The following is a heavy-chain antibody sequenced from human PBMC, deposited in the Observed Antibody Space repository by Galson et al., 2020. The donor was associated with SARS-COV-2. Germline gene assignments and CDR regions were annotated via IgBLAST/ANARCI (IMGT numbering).Heavy chain of an antibody. V-gene: IGHV5-51*01. CDR2: IYPGDSDT. CDR1: GYSFTSYW. Sequence: GESLKISCKGSGYSFTSYWIGWVRQMPGKGLEWMGIIYPGDSDTSYSPSFQGQVTTSADKSISTAYLQWSSLKASDTAMYYCARHDAVAGTELYFDYWGQGTLVTVSS. CDR3: ARHDAVAGTELYFDY. D-gene: IGHD6-19*01. J-gene: IGHJ4*02.